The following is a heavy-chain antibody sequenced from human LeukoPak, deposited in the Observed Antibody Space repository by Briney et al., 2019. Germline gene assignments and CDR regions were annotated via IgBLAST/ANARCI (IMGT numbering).Heavy chain of an antibody. Sequence: GGSLRLSCAAPGLTVSSSYMSWVRQAPGKGLEWVSIIYNDGSTYYADSMKGRFTISRDNAQNSLFLQMNSLRAEDTAVYYCARGVVIDIWGQGTMVTVSS. CDR2: IYNDGST. CDR1: GLTVSSSY. CDR3: ARGVVIDI. D-gene: IGHD3-22*01. V-gene: IGHV3-53*01. J-gene: IGHJ3*02.